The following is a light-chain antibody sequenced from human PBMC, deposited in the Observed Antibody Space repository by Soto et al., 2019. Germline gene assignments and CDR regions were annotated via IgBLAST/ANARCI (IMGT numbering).Light chain of an antibody. CDR1: QSVSSNY. CDR2: GAS. Sequence: EIVLTQSPGTLSLSPGERATLSCRASQSVSSNYLAWYQQKPGQAPRLLIYGASSRATGIPDRFSGSGSGTDFTLIISRLEPADFAVYYCQQYGSSPPLTFGGGTEVEIK. V-gene: IGKV3-20*01. J-gene: IGKJ4*01. CDR3: QQYGSSPPLT.